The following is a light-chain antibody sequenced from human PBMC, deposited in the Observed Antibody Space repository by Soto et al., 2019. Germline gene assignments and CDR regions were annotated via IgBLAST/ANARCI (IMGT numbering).Light chain of an antibody. Sequence: EIVLTQSPATLSLSPGERATLSCRASQSINRHLAWYRQKPGQAPRLLIYGASSRATGIPDRFSGSGSGTDFTLTISRLEPEDFAVYYCQQYGSSPRTFGQGTKVDIK. CDR3: QQYGSSPRT. CDR1: QSINRH. J-gene: IGKJ1*01. CDR2: GAS. V-gene: IGKV3-20*01.